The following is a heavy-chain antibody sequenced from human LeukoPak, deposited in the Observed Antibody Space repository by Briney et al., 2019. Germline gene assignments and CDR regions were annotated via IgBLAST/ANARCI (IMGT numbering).Heavy chain of an antibody. V-gene: IGHV3-23*01. Sequence: PGGSLRLSCAASGFTFNSYAMSWVRQAPGKGLEWVSAISGSGGSTYYADSVKGRFTISRDNSKNTLYLQMNSLRAEDTAVYYCAKSKINQRGYKGIDALDIWGQGTMVTVSS. CDR1: GFTFNSYA. J-gene: IGHJ3*02. D-gene: IGHD3-10*01. CDR2: ISGSGGST. CDR3: AKSKINQRGYKGIDALDI.